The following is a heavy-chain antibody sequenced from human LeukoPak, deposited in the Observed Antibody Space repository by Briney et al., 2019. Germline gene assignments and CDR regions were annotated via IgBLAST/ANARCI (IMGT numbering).Heavy chain of an antibody. Sequence: PSETLSLTCAVYGGSFSGYYWSWIRQPPGKGLEWIGEINHSGSTNYNPSLKSRVTISVDTSKNQFSLKLSSVTAADTAVYYCARGRQWLVRFDYWGQGTLVTVSS. CDR2: INHSGST. J-gene: IGHJ4*02. CDR3: ARGRQWLVRFDY. V-gene: IGHV4-34*01. D-gene: IGHD6-19*01. CDR1: GGSFSGYY.